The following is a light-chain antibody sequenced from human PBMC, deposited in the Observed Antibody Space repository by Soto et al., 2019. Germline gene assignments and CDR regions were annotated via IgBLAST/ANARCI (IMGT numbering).Light chain of an antibody. Sequence: IQMTQSPSSVSASVGDTVTLSCQTSHGVSGWLAWYQQKPGKASTLLIYTVSNLQSGVPSRFSGSGSGTDFSLTITNLQPEDFATYFYQQGKTFPFTFGPGTKVEVK. CDR1: HGVSGW. J-gene: IGKJ3*01. V-gene: IGKV1-12*01. CDR3: QQGKTFPFT. CDR2: TVS.